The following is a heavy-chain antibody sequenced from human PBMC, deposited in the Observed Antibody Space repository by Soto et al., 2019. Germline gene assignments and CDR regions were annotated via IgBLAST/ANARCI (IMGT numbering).Heavy chain of an antibody. CDR2: IIPIFGTA. V-gene: IGHV1-69*01. D-gene: IGHD3-10*01. J-gene: IGHJ4*02. CDR3: ARGSSDYYGSGIYSAEFDY. Sequence: QVQLVQSGAEVKKPGSSVKVSCKASGGTFSSYAISWVRQAPGQGLEWLGGIIPIFGTANYAQKFQGRVTITADDSTSTAYMELSSLRSEDTAVYYCARGSSDYYGSGIYSAEFDYWGQGTLVTVSS. CDR1: GGTFSSYA.